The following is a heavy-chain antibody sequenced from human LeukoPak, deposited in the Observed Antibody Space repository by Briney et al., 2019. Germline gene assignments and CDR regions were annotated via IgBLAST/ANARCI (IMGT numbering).Heavy chain of an antibody. CDR3: ARDDGDGYNFPYFDY. J-gene: IGHJ4*02. V-gene: IGHV3-53*01. CDR2: IYSGGST. Sequence: PGGSLRLSCAASGFTVSSNYMSWVRQAPGKGLEWVSVIYSGGSTYYADSVKGRFTISRDNSKNTLYLQMNSLRAEDTAVYYCARDDGDGYNFPYFDYWGQGTLVTVSS. CDR1: GFTVSSNY. D-gene: IGHD5-24*01.